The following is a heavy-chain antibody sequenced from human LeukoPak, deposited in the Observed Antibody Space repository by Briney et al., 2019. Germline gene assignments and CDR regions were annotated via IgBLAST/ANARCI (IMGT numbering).Heavy chain of an antibody. CDR1: GYTFTDYY. CDR3: GRGGLRYCSSTSCYLIDY. D-gene: IGHD2-2*01. J-gene: IGHJ4*02. Sequence: ASVKVSCKASGYTFTDYYMHWVRQAPGQGLEWMGWINPNSGGTNFAQKFQGRVTMTRDTSISTAYMELSWLRSDDTAVYYCGRGGLRYCSSTSCYLIDYWGQGTLVTVSS. V-gene: IGHV1-2*02. CDR2: INPNSGGT.